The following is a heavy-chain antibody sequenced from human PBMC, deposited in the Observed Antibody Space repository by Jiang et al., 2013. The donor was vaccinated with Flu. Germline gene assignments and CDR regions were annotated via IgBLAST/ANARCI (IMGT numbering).Heavy chain of an antibody. CDR3: AANDEKYSSGWYVTRYFDY. Sequence: SGAEVKKPGSSVKVSCKASGGTFSSYAISWVRQAPGQGLEWMGGIIPIFGTANYAQKFQGRVTITADESTSTAYMELNSLRSEDTAVYYCAANDEKYSSGWYVTRYFDYWGQGTLVTVSS. CDR1: GGTFSSYA. D-gene: IGHD6-19*01. J-gene: IGHJ4*02. CDR2: IIPIFGTA. V-gene: IGHV1-69*01.